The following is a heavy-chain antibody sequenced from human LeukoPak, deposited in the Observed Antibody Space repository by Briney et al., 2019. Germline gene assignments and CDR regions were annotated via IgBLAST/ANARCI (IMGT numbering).Heavy chain of an antibody. Sequence: GGSLRLSCAASGFTFSSYGMSWVRQAPGKGLEWGSTISGSGGSTYYADSVKGRFTISRDNSKNTVHLHMNSLSAEDTAVYYCAKWTGNSVNFDYWGQGTLVTVSS. V-gene: IGHV3-23*01. J-gene: IGHJ4*02. CDR3: AKWTGNSVNFDY. D-gene: IGHD3/OR15-3a*01. CDR2: ISGSGGST. CDR1: GFTFSSYG.